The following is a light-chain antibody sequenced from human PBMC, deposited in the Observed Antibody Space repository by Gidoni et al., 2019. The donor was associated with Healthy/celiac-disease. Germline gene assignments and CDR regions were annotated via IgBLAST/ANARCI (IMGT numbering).Light chain of an antibody. Sequence: DIQMTQSPSSLSASVGDRVTITCRASQSISSYLNWYQQKPGKAPKLLIYAASSLTSGVPSRFSGSGSGTDFTLTISSLQPEDFATYYCQHSYSTPWTFGQGTKVEIK. CDR1: QSISSY. CDR3: QHSYSTPWT. J-gene: IGKJ1*01. CDR2: AAS. V-gene: IGKV1-39*01.